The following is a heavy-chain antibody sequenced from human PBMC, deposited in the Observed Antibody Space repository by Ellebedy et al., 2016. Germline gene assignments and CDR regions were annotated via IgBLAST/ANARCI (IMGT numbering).Heavy chain of an antibody. CDR2: ISSTGSDR. Sequence: GGSLRLSXATSGFTFTDYHMHWIRQAPGKGLEWVSYISSTGSDRYYADSVEGRFTISRDNSKTSLFLQMDSLRDEDTAVYYCARPHFYDSNDFYVGQNAFDVWGQGTLVTVSS. V-gene: IGHV3-11*01. CDR1: GFTFTDYH. D-gene: IGHD3-22*01. CDR3: ARPHFYDSNDFYVGQNAFDV. J-gene: IGHJ3*01.